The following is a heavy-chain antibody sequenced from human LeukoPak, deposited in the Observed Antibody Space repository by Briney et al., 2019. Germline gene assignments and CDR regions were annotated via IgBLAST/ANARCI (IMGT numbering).Heavy chain of an antibody. CDR2: INQDGSEK. V-gene: IGHV3-7*03. J-gene: IGHJ6*03. CDR1: GSTFTSYW. D-gene: IGHD3-3*01. Sequence: PGGSLRLSGAASGSTFTSYWMTWVRQAPGKGLEWVANINQDGSEKYYVDSVKGRFTISRDNAKNSLYLQMNSLRAEDTALYYCARDSSITIFGVVSWPYYMDVWGKGTTVTVSS. CDR3: ARDSSITIFGVVSWPYYMDV.